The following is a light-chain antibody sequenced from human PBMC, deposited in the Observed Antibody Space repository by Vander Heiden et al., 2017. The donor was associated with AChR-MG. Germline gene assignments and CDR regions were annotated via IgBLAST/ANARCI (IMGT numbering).Light chain of an antibody. CDR3: AAWDDSLSGPNWV. Sequence: QSVLTQSPSASGTPGQRVTISCSGSSSNIGSSYVYWYQQLPGTAPKLLIYRNNQRPSGVPYRVSGSKSGTSASLAISGLRSEDEADDYCAAWDDSLSGPNWVFGGGTKLTVL. CDR1: SSNIGSSY. CDR2: RNN. J-gene: IGLJ3*02. V-gene: IGLV1-47*01.